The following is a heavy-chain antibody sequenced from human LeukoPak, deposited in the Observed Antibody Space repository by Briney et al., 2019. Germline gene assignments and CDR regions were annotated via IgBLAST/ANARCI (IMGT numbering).Heavy chain of an antibody. J-gene: IGHJ4*02. CDR1: GFTFSSYA. D-gene: IGHD3-10*01. V-gene: IGHV3-30*04. Sequence: GGSLRLSCAASGFTFSSYAMHWVRQAPGKGLEWVAVISYDGSNKYYADSVKGRFTISRDNSKNTLYLQMNSLRAEDTAVYYCARLSLIRGVTVDYWGQGTLVTVSS. CDR2: ISYDGSNK. CDR3: ARLSLIRGVTVDY.